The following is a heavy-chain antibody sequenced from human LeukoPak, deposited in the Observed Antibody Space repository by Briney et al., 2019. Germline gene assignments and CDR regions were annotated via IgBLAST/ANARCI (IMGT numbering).Heavy chain of an antibody. Sequence: GRSLRLSCAASGFTFSSYGMHWVRQAPGKGLEWVAVISYDGSNKYYADSVKGRFTISRDNSKNTLYLQMNSLRAEDTAVYYCAKGNYGSGSYCDYWGQGTLVTVSS. CDR1: GFTFSSYG. V-gene: IGHV3-30*18. J-gene: IGHJ4*02. CDR2: ISYDGSNK. CDR3: AKGNYGSGSYCDY. D-gene: IGHD3-10*01.